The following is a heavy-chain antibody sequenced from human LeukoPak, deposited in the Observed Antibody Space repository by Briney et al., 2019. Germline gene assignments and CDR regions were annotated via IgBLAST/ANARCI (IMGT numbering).Heavy chain of an antibody. CDR3: AREAYSVAARPGWFDP. CDR2: ISNRGSTI. D-gene: IGHD6-6*01. Sequence: KSGGSLRLSCAASGFTFSDYYMSWIRQAPGKGLEWVSYISNRGSTIYYADSVKGRFTISRDNAKNSLYLQMNSLRAEDTAVYYCAREAYSVAARPGWFDPWGQGTLVTVSS. V-gene: IGHV3-11*01. J-gene: IGHJ5*02. CDR1: GFTFSDYY.